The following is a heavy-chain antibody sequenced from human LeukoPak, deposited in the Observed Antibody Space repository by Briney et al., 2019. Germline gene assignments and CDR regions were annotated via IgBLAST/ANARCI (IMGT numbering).Heavy chain of an antibody. CDR3: ARDKWSGEAFDI. D-gene: IGHD3-3*01. J-gene: IGHJ3*02. Sequence: SETLSLTCAFSGGSISSYYWSWIRQPPGKGREWIVYIYYRGSTNYNPSLKSRVPISVDTSKNQFSLKLSSVTAADTAVYYCARDKWSGEAFDIWGQGTMVTVSS. CDR1: GGSISSYY. V-gene: IGHV4-59*01. CDR2: IYYRGST.